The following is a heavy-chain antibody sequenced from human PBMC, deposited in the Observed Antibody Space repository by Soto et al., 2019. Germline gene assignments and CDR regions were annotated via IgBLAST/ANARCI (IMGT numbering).Heavy chain of an antibody. CDR2: IYPGDSDT. V-gene: IGHV5-51*01. CDR3: ARQPPCTSCYGDAFDI. Sequence: GESLKISCKGSGYSFTSYWIGWVRQMPGKGLEWMGIIYPGDSDTRYSPSFQGQVTISADKSISTAYLQWSSLKASDTAMYYCARQPPCTSCYGDAFDIWGQGTMVTVSS. D-gene: IGHD2-2*01. CDR1: GYSFTSYW. J-gene: IGHJ3*02.